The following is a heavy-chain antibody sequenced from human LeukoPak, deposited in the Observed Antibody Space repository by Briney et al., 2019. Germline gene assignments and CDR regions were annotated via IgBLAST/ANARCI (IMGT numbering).Heavy chain of an antibody. CDR2: INPNSGGT. J-gene: IGHJ4*02. CDR3: ARVDSAVAGDY. Sequence: GASVKVSCKASGGTSSSYGISWVRQAPGQGLEWMGWINPNSGGTNYAQKFQGRVTMTRDTSISTAYMELSRLRSDDTAVYYCARVDSAVAGDYWGQGTLVTVSS. V-gene: IGHV1-2*02. CDR1: GGTSSSYG. D-gene: IGHD6-19*01.